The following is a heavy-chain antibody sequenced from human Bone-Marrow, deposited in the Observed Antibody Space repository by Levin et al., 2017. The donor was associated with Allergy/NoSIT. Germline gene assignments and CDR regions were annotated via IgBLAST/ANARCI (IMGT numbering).Heavy chain of an antibody. V-gene: IGHV1-69*13. Sequence: GASVKVSCEVSGGSFSTYVISWVREAPGQGLEWMGGVIPMYGTPNYAQKFRGRVTITADESTYTAYMELRSLRSDDTAVYYCARHMTPLSPDAGPDLDHWGQGTLVTVSS. J-gene: IGHJ4*02. CDR1: GGSFSTYV. CDR2: VIPMYGTP. D-gene: IGHD1-14*01. CDR3: ARHMTPLSPDAGPDLDH.